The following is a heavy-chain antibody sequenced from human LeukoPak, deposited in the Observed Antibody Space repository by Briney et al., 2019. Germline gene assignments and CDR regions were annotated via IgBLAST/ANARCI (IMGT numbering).Heavy chain of an antibody. CDR2: ITGCGGRA. CDR3: AKDYYLIDY. J-gene: IGHJ4*02. CDR1: GFTLSSFA. D-gene: IGHD3-22*01. V-gene: IGHV3-23*01. Sequence: GGSLRLSCAASGFTLSSFAMSWVRPAPGRGLEWVSVITGCGGRAFDADSVNGQYTIYRDNPKNTLYLQMNSLRADDTAVYYCAKDYYLIDYWGQGTLVTVSS.